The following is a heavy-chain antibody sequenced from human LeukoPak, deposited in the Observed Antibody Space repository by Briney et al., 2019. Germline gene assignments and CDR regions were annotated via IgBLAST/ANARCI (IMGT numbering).Heavy chain of an antibody. V-gene: IGHV1-18*01. D-gene: IGHD3-22*01. Sequence: GASVKVSCKASGYTFTSYGISWVRQAPGQGLEWMGWISAYNGNTNYAQKLQGRVTMTTDTSTSTAYMELRSLRSDDTAVYYCARGRFYDSSDYYGRPFDYWGQGTLVTVSS. CDR1: GYTFTSYG. CDR2: ISAYNGNT. J-gene: IGHJ4*02. CDR3: ARGRFYDSSDYYGRPFDY.